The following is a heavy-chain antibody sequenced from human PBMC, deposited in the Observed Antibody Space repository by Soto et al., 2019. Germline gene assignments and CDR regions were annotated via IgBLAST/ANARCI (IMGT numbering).Heavy chain of an antibody. V-gene: IGHV3-15*01. CDR1: GFTFSNAW. D-gene: IGHD3-3*02. CDR2: IKSKTDGGTT. CDR3: TTTGWRISGGRKGSLGI. J-gene: IGHJ3*02. Sequence: GGSLRLSCAASGFTFSNAWMSWVRQAPGKGLEWVGRIKSKTDGGTTDYAAPVKGRFTISRDDSKNTLYLQMNSLKTEDTAVYYCTTTGWRISGGRKGSLGIWGQGTMVTVSS.